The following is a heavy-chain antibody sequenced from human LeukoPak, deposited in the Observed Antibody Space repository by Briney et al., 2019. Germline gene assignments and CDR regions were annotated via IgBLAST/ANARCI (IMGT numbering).Heavy chain of an antibody. CDR1: GDSISSGDYY. J-gene: IGHJ6*04. Sequence: SETLSLTCTVSGDSISSGDYYWSWIRQPPGKDLEWIGYIYHSGSRYYNPSLKTRVSISKDASKNQFSLKLISVTAADTAIYFWARATGGPRVWGIFNYYSGRDVWGKGPPATFPS. CDR2: IYHSGSR. CDR3: ARATGGPRVWGIFNYYSGRDV. D-gene: IGHD3-16*01. V-gene: IGHV4-30-4*01.